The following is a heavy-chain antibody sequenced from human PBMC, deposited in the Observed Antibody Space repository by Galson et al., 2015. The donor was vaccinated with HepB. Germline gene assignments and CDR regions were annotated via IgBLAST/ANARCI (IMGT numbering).Heavy chain of an antibody. CDR1: GFTFSSYG. J-gene: IGHJ3*02. V-gene: IGHV3-33*06. CDR3: AKVAGSYYNPRPNDAFDI. Sequence: SLRLSCAASGFTFSSYGMHWVRQAPGKGLEWVAVIWYDGSNKYYADSVKGRFTISRDNSKNTLYLQMNSLRAEDTAVYYCAKVAGSYYNPRPNDAFDIWGQGTMVTVSS. D-gene: IGHD3-10*01. CDR2: IWYDGSNK.